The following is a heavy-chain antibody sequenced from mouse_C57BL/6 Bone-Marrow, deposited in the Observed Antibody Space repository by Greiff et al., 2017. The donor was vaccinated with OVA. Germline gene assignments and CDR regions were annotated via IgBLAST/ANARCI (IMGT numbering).Heavy chain of an antibody. D-gene: IGHD1-2*01. CDR2: ISSGSSTI. CDR1: GFTFSSFG. Sequence: EVKVEESGGGLVQPGGSRKLSCAASGFTFSSFGMHWVRQAPEKGLEWVAYISSGSSTIYYADTVKGRFTISRDNPKNTLFLQMTSLRSEDTAMYYCANTATAYWGQGTLVTVSA. CDR3: ANTATAY. J-gene: IGHJ3*01. V-gene: IGHV5-17*02.